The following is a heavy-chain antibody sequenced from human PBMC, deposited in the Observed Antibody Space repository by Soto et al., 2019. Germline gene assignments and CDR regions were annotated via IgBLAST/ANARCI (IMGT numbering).Heavy chain of an antibody. V-gene: IGHV4-31*03. J-gene: IGHJ5*02. Sequence: QVQLQESGPGLVEPSQTLSLICTVSGASIISDGYYWPWIRQHPGKGLEWLGYIHYSGGATYSPSDIPSLKSRIARSVDTTKRLFSLKLNSVSAADTAVYYCASVPTYYQDSIGYQPFHPGGQGTLVTVSS. CDR3: ASVPTYYQDSIGYQPFHP. CDR2: IHYSGGATYSP. D-gene: IGHD3-22*01. CDR1: GASIISDGYY.